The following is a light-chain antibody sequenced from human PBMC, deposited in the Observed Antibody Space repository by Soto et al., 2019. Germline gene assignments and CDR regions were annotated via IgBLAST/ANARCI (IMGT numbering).Light chain of an antibody. J-gene: IGKJ1*01. CDR2: SAS. CDR3: LQDYNYPWT. CDR1: LGIRHD. Sequence: AIQMTQSPSSLSASVGDRVTITCRASLGIRHDLGWYQQKPGTAPKLLIYSASSLQSGVPSRFSGSGSGTDFTLTISSLQPEDFATYYCLQDYNYPWTFGQGTKVEIK. V-gene: IGKV1-6*01.